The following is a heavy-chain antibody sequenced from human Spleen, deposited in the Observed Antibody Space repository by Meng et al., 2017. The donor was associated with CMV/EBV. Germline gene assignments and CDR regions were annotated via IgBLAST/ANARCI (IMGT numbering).Heavy chain of an antibody. CDR2: VNSKNGAT. V-gene: IGHV1-2*02. CDR1: GFTFSDYY. CDR3: VRSSGWSLFDY. D-gene: IGHD6-19*01. J-gene: IGHJ4*02. Sequence: QGQVVQSGNEMKKPGASVKVSCTTSGFTFSDYYIPWVRQAPGQGLEWMGWVNSKNGATNYARKFQGRVSMTRDTSISTAHMELSRLMSDDTAVYYCVRSSGWSLFDYWGQGTLVTVSS.